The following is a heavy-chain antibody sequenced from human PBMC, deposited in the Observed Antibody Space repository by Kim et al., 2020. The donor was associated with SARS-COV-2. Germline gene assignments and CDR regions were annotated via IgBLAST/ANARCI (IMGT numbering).Heavy chain of an antibody. CDR1: GYTFTSYY. Sequence: ASVKVSCKASGYTFTSYYMHWVRQAPGQGLEWMGIINPSGGSTSYAQKFQGRVTMTRDTSTSTVYMELSSLRSEDTAVYYCARDRTFMVATLFHYYYYGMDVWGQGTTVTVSS. J-gene: IGHJ6*02. CDR2: INPSGGST. V-gene: IGHV1-46*01. CDR3: ARDRTFMVATLFHYYYYGMDV. D-gene: IGHD5-12*01.